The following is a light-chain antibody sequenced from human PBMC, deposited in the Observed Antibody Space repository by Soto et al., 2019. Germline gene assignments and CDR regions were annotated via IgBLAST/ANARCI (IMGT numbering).Light chain of an antibody. CDR2: RSS. CDR1: QSVLWSSNNRNY. Sequence: DIVMTQSPDSLAVSLGERATLNCNSSQSVLWSSNNRNYLAWYQQKPGQPPKLLIYRSSTRESGVPDRFSGSGSGTDFTLTISSLQAEDVAVYYCQQYYSTPITFGQGTRLEIK. J-gene: IGKJ5*01. V-gene: IGKV4-1*01. CDR3: QQYYSTPIT.